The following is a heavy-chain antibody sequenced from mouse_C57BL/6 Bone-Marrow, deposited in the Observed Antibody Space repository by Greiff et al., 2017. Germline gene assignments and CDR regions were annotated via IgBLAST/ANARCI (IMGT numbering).Heavy chain of an antibody. CDR3: ASYYGSSDYFAN. CDR1: GYTFTSYW. Sequence: QVQLQQPGAELVRPGASVKLSCKASGYTFTSYWMHWVKQRPGQGLEWIGVIDPSDSYTNYNQKFKGKATLTVDTSSSTAYMQLSSLTSEDSAVYYCASYYGSSDYFANWDRGTTLTVTA. D-gene: IGHD1-1*01. V-gene: IGHV1-59*01. J-gene: IGHJ2*01. CDR2: IDPSDSYT.